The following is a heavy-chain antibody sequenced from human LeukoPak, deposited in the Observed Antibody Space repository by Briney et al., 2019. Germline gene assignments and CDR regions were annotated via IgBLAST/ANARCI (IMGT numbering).Heavy chain of an antibody. D-gene: IGHD3-22*01. CDR2: INTNTGNP. J-gene: IGHJ4*02. Sequence: ASVKVSCKASGYTFTSYAMNWVRQAPGQGLEWMGWINTNTGNPTYAQGFTGRFVFSLDTSVSTAYLQISSLKAEDTAVYYCASTTYYDSSGYYYWNDYWGQGTLVTVSS. V-gene: IGHV7-4-1*02. CDR1: GYTFTSYA. CDR3: ASTTYYDSSGYYYWNDY.